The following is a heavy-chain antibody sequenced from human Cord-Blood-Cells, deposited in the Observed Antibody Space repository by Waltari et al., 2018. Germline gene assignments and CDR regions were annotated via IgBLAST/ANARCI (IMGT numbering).Heavy chain of an antibody. CDR2: ISWDGGST. CDR3: AKGAAAGNWFDP. J-gene: IGHJ5*02. V-gene: IGHV3-43D*03. CDR1: GFAFVVYS. Sequence: EVQLVESGGVVVQPGGSLRLSCAAAGFAFVVYSMHWVSQAPGNVLEWVSLISWDGGSTYYADSVKGRFTISRDNSKNSLYLQMNSRRAEDTALYYCAKGAAAGNWFDPWGQGTLFIVS. D-gene: IGHD6-13*01.